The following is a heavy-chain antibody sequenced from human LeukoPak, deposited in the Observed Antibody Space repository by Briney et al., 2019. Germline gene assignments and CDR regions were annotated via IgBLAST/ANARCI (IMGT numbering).Heavy chain of an antibody. CDR1: GGTFSSYA. J-gene: IGHJ3*02. CDR2: IIPIFGTA. D-gene: IGHD2-2*01. V-gene: IGHV1-69*13. CDR3: AREGPSYPGCSSTSCYGAFDI. Sequence: SVKVSCKASGGTFSSYAISWVRQAPGQGLEWMGGIIPIFGTANYAQKFQGRVTITADESTSTAYMELSSLRAEDTAVYYCAREGPSYPGCSSTSCYGAFDIWGQGTMVTVSS.